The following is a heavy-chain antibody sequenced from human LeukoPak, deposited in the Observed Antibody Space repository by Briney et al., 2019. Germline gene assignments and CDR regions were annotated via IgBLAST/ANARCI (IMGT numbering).Heavy chain of an antibody. CDR3: ARDIRVAATGGKGWFDP. V-gene: IGHV4-59*01. CDR2: IYYSGST. J-gene: IGHJ5*02. D-gene: IGHD2-15*01. CDR1: GGSISSYY. Sequence: SETLSLTCTVSGGSISSYYWSWIRQPPGKGLEWIGYIYYSGSTNYNPSLKSRVTISVDTSKNQFSLKLSSVTAADTAVYYCARDIRVAATGGKGWFDPWGQGTLVTVSS.